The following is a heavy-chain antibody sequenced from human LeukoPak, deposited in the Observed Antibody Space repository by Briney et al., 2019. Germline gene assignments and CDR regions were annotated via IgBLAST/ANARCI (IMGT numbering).Heavy chain of an antibody. CDR3: AKDTGGYEDYNDAFDI. CDR2: TSWNSGSI. D-gene: IGHD5-12*01. V-gene: IGHV3-9*03. CDR1: GFTFDDYA. Sequence: PGGSLRLSCAASGFTFDDYAMHWVRQAPGKGLEWVSGTSWNSGSIGYADSVKGRFTISRDNAKNSLYPQMNSLRAEDMALYYCAKDTGGYEDYNDAFDIWGQGTMVTVSS. J-gene: IGHJ3*02.